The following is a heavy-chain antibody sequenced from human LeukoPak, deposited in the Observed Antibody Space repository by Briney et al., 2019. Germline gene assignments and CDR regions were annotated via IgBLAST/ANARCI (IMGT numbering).Heavy chain of an antibody. CDR1: GFTFSSYG. Sequence: GGSLRLSCAASGFTFSSYGMHWVRQAPGKGLEWVAVISYDGSNKYYADSVKGRFTISRDNSKNTLYLQMNSLRAEDTAVYYCARDSFGQAAGGAFDIWGQGTMVTVSS. V-gene: IGHV3-30*19. CDR2: ISYDGSNK. J-gene: IGHJ3*02. D-gene: IGHD6-13*01. CDR3: ARDSFGQAAGGAFDI.